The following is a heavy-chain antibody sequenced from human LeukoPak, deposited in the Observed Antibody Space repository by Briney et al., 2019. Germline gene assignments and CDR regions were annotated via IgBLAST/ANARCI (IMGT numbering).Heavy chain of an antibody. V-gene: IGHV3-30*18. CDR2: ISYDGSNK. Sequence: GGSLRLSCAASGFTFSSYAMSWVRQAPGKGLEWVAVISYDGSNKYYADSVKGRFTISRDNSKNTLYLQMNSLRAEDTAVYYCAKGRLAAAGTKPFDYWGQGTLVTVSS. D-gene: IGHD6-13*01. CDR1: GFTFSSYA. J-gene: IGHJ4*02. CDR3: AKGRLAAAGTKPFDY.